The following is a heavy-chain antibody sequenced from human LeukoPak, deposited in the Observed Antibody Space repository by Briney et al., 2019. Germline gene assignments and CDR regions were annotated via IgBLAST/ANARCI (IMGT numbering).Heavy chain of an antibody. D-gene: IGHD3-16*02. CDR1: GGSISSSSYY. CDR3: ARDLYDYVWGSYRYYLAGAFDI. CDR2: IYYSGST. Sequence: PSETLSLTCTVSGGSISSSSYYWGWIRQPPGKGLEWIGTIYYSGSTYYNPSLRSRVTISVDTSKNQFSLKLSSVTAADTAVYYCARDLYDYVWGSYRYYLAGAFDIWGQGTMVTVSS. J-gene: IGHJ3*02. V-gene: IGHV4-39*07.